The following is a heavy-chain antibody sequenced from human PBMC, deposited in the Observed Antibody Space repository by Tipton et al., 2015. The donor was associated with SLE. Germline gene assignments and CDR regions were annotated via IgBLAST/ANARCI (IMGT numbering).Heavy chain of an antibody. CDR2: INPNSGGT. J-gene: IGHJ4*02. CDR1: GYTFTGYY. D-gene: IGHD2-2*02. CDR3: ATRLLDIVVVPAAIGGMNY. V-gene: IGHV1-2*02. Sequence: QLVQSGAEVKKPGASVKVSCKASGYTFTGYYMHWVRQAPGQGLEWMGWINPNSGGTNYAQKFQGRVTMTRDTSISTAYMELSRLRSDGTAVYYCATRLLDIVVVPAAIGGMNYWGQGTLVTVSS.